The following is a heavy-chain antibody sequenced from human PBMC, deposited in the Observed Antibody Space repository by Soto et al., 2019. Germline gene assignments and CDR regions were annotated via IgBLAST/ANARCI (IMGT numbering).Heavy chain of an antibody. V-gene: IGHV4-39*01. CDR2: IYYSGST. CDR1: GGSISSSSYY. J-gene: IGHJ4*02. D-gene: IGHD3-16*01. Sequence: KTSGTLSLTCTVSGGSISSSSYYWGWIRQPPGKGLEWIGSIYYSGSTYYDPSLKSRVTISVDTSKNQFSLKLSPVTAADTAVYYCXSYYDYVWGSSAYYFDYWGQGTPVTVSS. CDR3: XSYYDYVWGSSAYYFDY.